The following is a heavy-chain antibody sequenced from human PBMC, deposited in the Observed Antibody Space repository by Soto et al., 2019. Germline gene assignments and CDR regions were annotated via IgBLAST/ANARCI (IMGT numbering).Heavy chain of an antibody. CDR1: GFIFSTYN. CDR3: ARHGYSYGGGYFDY. V-gene: IGHV3-21*01. Sequence: GGSLRLSCAASGFIFSTYNMNWVRQAPGKGLEWVSSISSSSNFMYYVDSVKGRFTISRDNAKNSLYLQMNSLRAEDTAVYYCARHGYSYGGGYFDYWGQGTLVTVSS. D-gene: IGHD5-18*01. J-gene: IGHJ4*02. CDR2: ISSSSNFM.